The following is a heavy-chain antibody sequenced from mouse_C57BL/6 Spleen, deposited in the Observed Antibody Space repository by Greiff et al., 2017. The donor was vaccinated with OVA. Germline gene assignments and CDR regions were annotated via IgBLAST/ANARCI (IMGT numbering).Heavy chain of an antibody. CDR3: AREGYYGSRRDAMDY. D-gene: IGHD1-1*01. CDR2: IYPGSGNT. J-gene: IGHJ4*01. V-gene: IGHV1-66*01. CDR1: GYSFTSYY. Sequence: VQLQQSGPELVKPGASVKISCKASGYSFTSYYIHWVKQRPGQGLEWIGWIYPGSGNTKYNEKFKGKATLTADTSSSTAYMQLSSLTSEDSAVYYCAREGYYGSRRDAMDYWGQGTSVTVSS.